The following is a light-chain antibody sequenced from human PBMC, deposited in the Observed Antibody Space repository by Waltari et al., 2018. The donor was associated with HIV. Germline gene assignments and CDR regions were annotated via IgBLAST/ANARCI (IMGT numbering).Light chain of an antibody. CDR2: VAS. Sequence: DIVLTQSPATLSVSPGEGATLSCRDSQSVGSNLAWYKQNPGQAPRLLIDVASTRPTGTPARFSGSGSGTEFTLTISSLQSEDFAVYYCQQYSNWPPGPLTFGGGTKVEIK. V-gene: IGKV3-15*01. CDR1: QSVGSN. J-gene: IGKJ4*01. CDR3: QQYSNWPPGPLT.